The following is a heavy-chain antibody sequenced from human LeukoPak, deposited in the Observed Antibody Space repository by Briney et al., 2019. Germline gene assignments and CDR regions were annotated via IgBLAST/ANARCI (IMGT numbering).Heavy chain of an antibody. CDR1: GGSISSYY. V-gene: IGHV4-59*01. D-gene: IGHD2-15*01. J-gene: IGHJ5*02. Sequence: SETLSLTCTVPGGSISSYYWSWIRQPPGKGLEWIGYIYYSGSTNYNPSLKSRFTISVDTSKNRFSLKLSSVTAADTAVYYCASNGLLPGNWFDPWGQGTLVTVSS. CDR3: ASNGLLPGNWFDP. CDR2: IYYSGST.